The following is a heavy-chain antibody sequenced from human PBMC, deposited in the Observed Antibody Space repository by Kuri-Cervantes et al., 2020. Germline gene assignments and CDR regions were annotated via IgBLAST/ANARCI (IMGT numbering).Heavy chain of an antibody. CDR2: IWYDGSNK. D-gene: IGHD1-26*01. J-gene: IGHJ4*02. CDR1: GFTFSSYG. V-gene: IGHV3-33*01. Sequence: GESLKISCAASGFTFSSYGMHWVRQAPGKGLEWVAVIWYDGSNKYYADSVKGRFTISRDNSKNTLYLQMNSLRAEDTAVYYCARDLSGSYGVIDYWGQGTLVTVSS. CDR3: ARDLSGSYGVIDY.